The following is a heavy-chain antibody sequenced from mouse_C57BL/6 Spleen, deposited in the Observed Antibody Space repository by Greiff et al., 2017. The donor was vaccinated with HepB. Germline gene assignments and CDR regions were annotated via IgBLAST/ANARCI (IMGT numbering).Heavy chain of an antibody. Sequence: EVKLMESGAELVKPGASVKLSCTASGFNIKDYYMHWVKQRTEQGLEWIGRIDPEDGETKYAPKFQGKATLTAATSSNTAYLQLSSLTSEDTAVYYCATYYSNYYYAMDYWGQGTSVTVSS. CDR2: IDPEDGET. V-gene: IGHV14-2*01. J-gene: IGHJ4*01. CDR1: GFNIKDYY. CDR3: ATYYSNYYYAMDY. D-gene: IGHD2-5*01.